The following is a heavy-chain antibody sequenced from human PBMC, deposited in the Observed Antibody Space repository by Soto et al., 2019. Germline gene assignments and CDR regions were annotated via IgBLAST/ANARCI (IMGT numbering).Heavy chain of an antibody. V-gene: IGHV2-70*13. CDR1: GFSLNTGGIC. CDR3: ARSLSVAASSGFDF. CDR2: IDWADDK. D-gene: IGHD2-15*01. J-gene: IGHJ4*02. Sequence: SGPTLVNPTETLTLTCTFSGFSLNTGGICVSWIRQPPGKALEWLGLIDWADDKDYRTSLKTRLTISKDSSKNQVVLTMTNMDPVDTATYYCARSLSVAASSGFDFWGQGIPVTVSS.